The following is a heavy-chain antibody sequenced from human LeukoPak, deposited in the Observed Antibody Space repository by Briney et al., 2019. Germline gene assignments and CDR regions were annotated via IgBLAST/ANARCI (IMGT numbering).Heavy chain of an antibody. J-gene: IGHJ4*02. CDR2: ISYDGTDK. Sequence: GGSLRLSCAASGFSFRIYAMNWVRQTPGKGLEWVAFISYDGTDKYYADAVKGRFTISRDNSKNTLFLQLSSLSAEDSALYYCAKMALPFATVAGTGLDSWGQGALVTVSS. D-gene: IGHD6-19*01. V-gene: IGHV3-30*18. CDR1: GFSFRIYA. CDR3: AKMALPFATVAGTGLDS.